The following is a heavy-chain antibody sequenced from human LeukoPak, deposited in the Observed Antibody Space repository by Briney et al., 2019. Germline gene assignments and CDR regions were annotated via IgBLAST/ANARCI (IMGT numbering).Heavy chain of an antibody. D-gene: IGHD2-2*01. CDR1: GFTFSSYS. J-gene: IGHJ3*02. CDR3: ATDWQPYIDIVVVTAPFDI. V-gene: IGHV3-7*01. CDR2: IRPDGSEK. Sequence: GGSLRLSCAASGFTFSSYSMNWVRQAPGKGLEWVANIRPDGSEKYYVDSVTGPFPISRDNATNSLYMQTNSLRAEDTAVPSCATDWQPYIDIVVVTAPFDIWGQGTMVTVSS.